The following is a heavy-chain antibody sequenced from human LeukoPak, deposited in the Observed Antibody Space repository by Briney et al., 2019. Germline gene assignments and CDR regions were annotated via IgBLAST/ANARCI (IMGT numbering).Heavy chain of an antibody. Sequence: SETLSLTCTVSGGSISSGDYYWSWIRQPPGKGLAWIGYIYYSGSTYYNPSLKSRVTISVDTSKNQFSLKLSSVTAADTAVYYCARGGRGDYVGRYFDYWGQGTLVTVSS. J-gene: IGHJ4*02. D-gene: IGHD4-23*01. CDR3: ARGGRGDYVGRYFDY. CDR2: IYYSGST. CDR1: GGSISSGDYY. V-gene: IGHV4-30-4*01.